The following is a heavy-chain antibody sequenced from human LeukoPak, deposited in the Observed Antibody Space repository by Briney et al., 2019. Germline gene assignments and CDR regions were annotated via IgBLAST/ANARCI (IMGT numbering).Heavy chain of an antibody. J-gene: IGHJ4*02. D-gene: IGHD5-24*01. CDR3: ARLRSLDK. CDR2: IKEDDSEI. Sequence: PRGSLRLSGAASGFLFSKYWMTWVRQDPGKGLEWVANIKEDDSEIYYVESVKGRFTISRDNAKNSLYLEMSSLRVEDTAVYFCARLRSLDKWGQGTLVTVS. V-gene: IGHV3-7*01. CDR1: GFLFSKYW.